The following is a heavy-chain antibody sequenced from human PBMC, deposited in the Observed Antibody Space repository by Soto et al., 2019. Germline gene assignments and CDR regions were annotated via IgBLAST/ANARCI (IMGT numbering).Heavy chain of an antibody. D-gene: IGHD3-10*01. CDR3: ATGSWEYTWFDP. Sequence: QVQLQQWGAGLLKPSETLSLTCAVYGGSFSGYYWSWIRQPPGKGLEWIGEINHSGSTNYNPSLKSRVTISVDTSKNQFSLKLSSVTAADTAVYYCATGSWEYTWFDPWGQGTLVTVSS. J-gene: IGHJ5*02. CDR1: GGSFSGYY. V-gene: IGHV4-34*01. CDR2: INHSGST.